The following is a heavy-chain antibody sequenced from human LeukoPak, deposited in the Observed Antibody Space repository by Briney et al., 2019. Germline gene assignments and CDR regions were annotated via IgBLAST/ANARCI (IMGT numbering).Heavy chain of an antibody. V-gene: IGHV3-30*04. J-gene: IGHJ4*02. CDR2: ISYDGGNK. CDR3: ASPRSAAGIMGNYFDY. D-gene: IGHD6-13*01. Sequence: GGSLRLSCAASGFTFSSYAMHWVRQAPGKGLEWVAVISYDGGNKYYADSVKGRFTISRDNSKNTLYLQMNSLRAEDTAVYYCASPRSAAGIMGNYFDYWGQGTLVTVSS. CDR1: GFTFSSYA.